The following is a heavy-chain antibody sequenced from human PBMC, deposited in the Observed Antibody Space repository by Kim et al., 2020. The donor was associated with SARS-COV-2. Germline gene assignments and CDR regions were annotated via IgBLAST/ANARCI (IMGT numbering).Heavy chain of an antibody. D-gene: IGHD3-10*01. CDR3: ARDGPLWFGEWYYYYYGMDV. Sequence: GGSLRLSCAASGFTFSSYSMNWVRQAPGKGLEWVSYISSSSSTIYYADSVKGRFTISRDNAKNSLYLQMNSLRAEDTAVYYCARDGPLWFGEWYYYYYGMDVWGQGTTVTVSS. CDR1: GFTFSSYS. CDR2: ISSSSSTI. J-gene: IGHJ6*02. V-gene: IGHV3-48*04.